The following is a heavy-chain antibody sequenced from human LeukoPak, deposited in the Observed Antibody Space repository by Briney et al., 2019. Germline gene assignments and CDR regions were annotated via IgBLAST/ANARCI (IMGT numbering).Heavy chain of an antibody. CDR3: THNSYFDY. CDR2: ISWNDDK. V-gene: IGHV2-5*01. J-gene: IGHJ4*02. CDR1: GGSISSGGYS. Sequence: QTLSLTCAVSGGSISSGGYSWSWIRQPPGKALEWLALISWNDDKRYNPSLNSRLTITKDTSKNQVVLTVTNMDPVDTATYYCTHNSYFDYWGQGTLVTVSS.